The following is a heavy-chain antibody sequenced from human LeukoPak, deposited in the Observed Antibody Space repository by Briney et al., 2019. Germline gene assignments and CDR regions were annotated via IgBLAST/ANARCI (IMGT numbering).Heavy chain of an antibody. CDR3: ARDQTYYDSLTGYHYGQFDY. CDR2: VNTDGTST. J-gene: IGHJ4*02. Sequence: GGSLRLSCAASGFTLSSHWMHWVRQAPGRGLVWVSRVNTDGTSTDYADSVEGRFTISRDNSKNTLYLQMNSLRAEDTAVYYCARDQTYYDSLTGYHYGQFDYWGQGTLVTVSS. D-gene: IGHD3-9*01. CDR1: GFTLSSHW. V-gene: IGHV3-74*01.